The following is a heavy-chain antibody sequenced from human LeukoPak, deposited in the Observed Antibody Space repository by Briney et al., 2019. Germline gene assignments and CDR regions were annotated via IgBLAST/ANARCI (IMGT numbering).Heavy chain of an antibody. CDR2: IYYSGST. Sequence: SETLSLTCTVSGGSISSYYWSWIRQPPGKGLEWIGYIYYSGSTNYNPSLESRVTISVDTSKNQFSLKLSSVTAADTAVYYCARDNSGYYSTGPYYYYMDVWGKGTTVTVSS. D-gene: IGHD3-22*01. J-gene: IGHJ6*03. CDR3: ARDNSGYYSTGPYYYYMDV. CDR1: GGSISSYY. V-gene: IGHV4-59*01.